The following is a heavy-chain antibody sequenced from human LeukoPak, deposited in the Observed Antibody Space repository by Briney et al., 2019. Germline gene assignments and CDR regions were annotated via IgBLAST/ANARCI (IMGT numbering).Heavy chain of an antibody. CDR1: GGSISSYY. Sequence: SETLSLTCTVSGGSISSYYWSWIRQPPGKGLEWIGYTYYSGSTNYNPSLKSRVTISVDTSKNQFSLKLSSVTTADTAVYYCARSRPPYGSGSYLFDYWGQGTLVTVSS. J-gene: IGHJ4*02. CDR2: TYYSGST. CDR3: ARSRPPYGSGSYLFDY. D-gene: IGHD3-10*01. V-gene: IGHV4-59*01.